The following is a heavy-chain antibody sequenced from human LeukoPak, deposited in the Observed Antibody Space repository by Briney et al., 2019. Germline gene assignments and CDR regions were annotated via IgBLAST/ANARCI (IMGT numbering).Heavy chain of an antibody. J-gene: IGHJ4*02. CDR3: ARGTLGAWGW. V-gene: IGHV3-21*01. D-gene: IGHD6-19*01. CDR2: ISSSSNYI. CDR1: GFTFSSYD. Sequence: GGSLRLSCAVSGFTFSSYDMNWVRQAPGKGLEWVSSISSSSNYIHYADSEKGRFTISRDNAKNSLYLQMNSLRAEDTAVYFCARGTLGAWGWWGQGTLVTVSA.